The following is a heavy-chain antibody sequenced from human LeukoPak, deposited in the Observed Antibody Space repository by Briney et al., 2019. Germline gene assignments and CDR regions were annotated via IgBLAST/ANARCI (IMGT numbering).Heavy chain of an antibody. J-gene: IGHJ6*02. CDR2: ISYDGSNK. V-gene: IGHV3-30-3*01. CDR1: GFTFSSYA. CDR3: ARQYYDILTGYPLYYYGMDV. D-gene: IGHD3-9*01. Sequence: GGSLRLSCAASGFTFSSYAMHWVRQAPGKGLEWVAVISYDGSNKYYADSVKGRFTISRDNSKNTLYLQMNSLRAEDTAVYYCARQYYDILTGYPLYYYGMDVWGQRTTVTVSS.